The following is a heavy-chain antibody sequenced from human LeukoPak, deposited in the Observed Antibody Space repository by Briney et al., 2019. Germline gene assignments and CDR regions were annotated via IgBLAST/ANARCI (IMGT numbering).Heavy chain of an antibody. CDR1: GFTFSSSW. V-gene: IGHV3-7*05. CDR3: TRDRYGD. Sequence: GGSLRLSCVVSGFTFSSSWMSWVRQAPGKGLEWLANIKHDGSEKFYVDSVKGRFTISRDNARNSLYLQMDSLRADDTAVYYCTRDRYGDWGQGTPVTVSS. D-gene: IGHD5-18*01. CDR2: IKHDGSEK. J-gene: IGHJ4*02.